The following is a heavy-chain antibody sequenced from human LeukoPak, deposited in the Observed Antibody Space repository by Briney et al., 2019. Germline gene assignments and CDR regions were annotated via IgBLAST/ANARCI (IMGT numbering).Heavy chain of an antibody. Sequence: PSETLSLTCTVSGGSISSYYWSRIRQPPGKGLEWIGYIYYSGSTNYYPSLKSRVTISVDTSKNQFSLKLSSVTAADTAVYYCARHNARVYYFDYWGQGTLVTVSS. CDR3: ARHNARVYYFDY. CDR1: GGSISSYY. V-gene: IGHV4-59*08. D-gene: IGHD2-8*01. CDR2: IYYSGST. J-gene: IGHJ4*02.